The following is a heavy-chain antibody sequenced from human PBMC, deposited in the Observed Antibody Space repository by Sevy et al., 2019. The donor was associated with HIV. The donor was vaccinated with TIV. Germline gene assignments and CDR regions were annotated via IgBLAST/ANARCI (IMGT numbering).Heavy chain of an antibody. D-gene: IGHD3-10*01. Sequence: GGSLRLSCAASGFTFSSYAMHWVRQAPGKGLEWVAVISYDGSNKYYADSVKGRFTISRDNSKNTLYLQMNSLRAEDTAVDYCARDLNYYGSAWGQGTLVTVSS. CDR2: ISYDGSNK. J-gene: IGHJ5*02. CDR1: GFTFSSYA. CDR3: ARDLNYYGSA. V-gene: IGHV3-30*04.